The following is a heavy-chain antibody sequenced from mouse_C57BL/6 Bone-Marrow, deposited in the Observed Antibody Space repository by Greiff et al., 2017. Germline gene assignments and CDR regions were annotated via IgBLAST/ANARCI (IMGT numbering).Heavy chain of an antibody. D-gene: IGHD1-1*01. J-gene: IGHJ1*03. CDR2: IYPGSGST. V-gene: IGHV1-55*01. CDR1: FYTFTSYW. Sequence: QVQLQQPGAELVKPGASVTMSCQASFYTFTSYWITCVKPRPGQGLEWIGDIYPGSGSTNYNEKFKSKATLTVDTSSSTAYMQLSSLTSEDSAVYYCDTTVVVPHWYFDVWGTGTTVTVSS. CDR3: DTTVVVPHWYFDV.